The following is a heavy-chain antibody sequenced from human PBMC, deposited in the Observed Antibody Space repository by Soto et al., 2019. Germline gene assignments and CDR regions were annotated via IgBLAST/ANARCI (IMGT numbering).Heavy chain of an antibody. J-gene: IGHJ1*01. CDR1: GYTFTSYG. CDR2: ISAYNGNT. D-gene: IGHD2-2*01. V-gene: IGHV1-18*01. Sequence: ASVKVYFKASGYTFTSYGISWVRQAPGQGLEWMGWISAYNGNTNYAQKLQGRVTMTTDTSTSTAYMELRSLRSDDTAVYYCARDGVLGLGYQREFQHWGQGTLVTVSS. CDR3: ARDGVLGLGYQREFQH.